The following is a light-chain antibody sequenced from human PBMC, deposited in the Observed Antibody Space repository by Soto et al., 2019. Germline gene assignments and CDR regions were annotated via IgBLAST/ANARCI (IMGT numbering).Light chain of an antibody. V-gene: IGKV3-20*01. Sequence: EIVLTQSPGTLYLSPGERATLSCRASQSVSRDYLAWYQQKPGQAPRFLIYGASSRATGIPDRFSGSGSGTDFTLTISRLEPEDFAVYYCQQYGSSPLTFGLGTNVEIK. CDR2: GAS. CDR3: QQYGSSPLT. CDR1: QSVSRDY. J-gene: IGKJ1*01.